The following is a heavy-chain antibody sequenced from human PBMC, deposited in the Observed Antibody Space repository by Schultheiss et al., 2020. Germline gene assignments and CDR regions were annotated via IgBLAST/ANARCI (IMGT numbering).Heavy chain of an antibody. CDR1: GFSLSTSGVG. D-gene: IGHD3-10*01. Sequence: SGPTLVKPTQTLTLTCTVSGFSLSTSGVGVGWIRQPPGKALEWLARIDWDDDKYYSTSLKTRLTISKDTSKNQVVLTMTNMDPVDTATYYCARTPSFNPRFDPWGQGTLVTVSS. CDR2: IDWDDDK. J-gene: IGHJ5*02. V-gene: IGHV2-70*11. CDR3: ARTPSFNPRFDP.